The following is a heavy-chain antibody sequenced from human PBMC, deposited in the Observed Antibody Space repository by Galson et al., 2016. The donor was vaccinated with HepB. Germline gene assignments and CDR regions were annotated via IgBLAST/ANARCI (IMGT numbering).Heavy chain of an antibody. V-gene: IGHV3-23*01. CDR1: GFTFSNYV. CDR2: ISVSGDRT. Sequence: SLRLSCAASGFTFSNYVMTWVRQAPGKGLEWVSAISVSGDRTYYADSLKGRFTISRDNSKNTLYLEMKSLRAEDTAVYYGAKASSAYGWYFDYWGQGTLVTVSS. J-gene: IGHJ4*02. CDR3: AKASSAYGWYFDY. D-gene: IGHD3-22*01.